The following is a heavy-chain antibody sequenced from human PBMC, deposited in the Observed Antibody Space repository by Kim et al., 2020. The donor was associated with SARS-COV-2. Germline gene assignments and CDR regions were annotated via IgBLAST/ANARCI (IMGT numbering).Heavy chain of an antibody. CDR1: GYSFTSYW. Sequence: GESLKISCKGSGYSFTSYWISWVRQMPGKGLEWMGRIDPSDSYTNYSPSFQGHVTISADKSISTAYLQWSSLKASDTAMYYCARHPPSYYYGSGSYHWGQGTLVTVSS. D-gene: IGHD3-10*01. CDR2: IDPSDSYT. V-gene: IGHV5-10-1*01. J-gene: IGHJ4*02. CDR3: ARHPPSYYYGSGSYH.